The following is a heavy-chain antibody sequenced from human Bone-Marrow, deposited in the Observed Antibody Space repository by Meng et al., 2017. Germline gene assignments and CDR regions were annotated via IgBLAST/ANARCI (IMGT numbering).Heavy chain of an antibody. J-gene: IGHJ3*02. CDR3: ARVSGRGDEHAFDI. V-gene: IGHV3-74*01. CDR2: INADARTT. CDR1: GFSFSSYW. Sequence: GESLKISCAASGFSFSSYWMHWVRQVPGKGLLWVSRINADARTTTYADSVQGRFTISRDNAKHTLYLQMNSLRAEDTAVYYCARVSGRGDEHAFDIWGQGTMVTVSS. D-gene: IGHD3-10*01.